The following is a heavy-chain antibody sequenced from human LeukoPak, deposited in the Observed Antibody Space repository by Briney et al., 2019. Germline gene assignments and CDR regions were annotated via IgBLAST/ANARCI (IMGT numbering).Heavy chain of an antibody. CDR2: ISTYNGNT. D-gene: IGHD3-9*01. Sequence: ALVKVSCKASGYTFTSYGISWVRQAPGQRLEWMGWISTYNGNTNYAQKFQGRVTMTTDTSTSTAYMELRSLRSDDTAVYYCARDFDEYDILTGSPGYWGQGTLVTVSS. CDR1: GYTFTSYG. CDR3: ARDFDEYDILTGSPGY. J-gene: IGHJ4*02. V-gene: IGHV1-18*01.